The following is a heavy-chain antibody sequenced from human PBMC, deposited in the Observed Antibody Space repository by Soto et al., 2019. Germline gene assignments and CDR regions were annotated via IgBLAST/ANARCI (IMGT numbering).Heavy chain of an antibody. D-gene: IGHD3-16*02. CDR3: ARHLSYYYYGMEV. CDR1: GGTFSSYA. CDR2: MNPNSGNT. Sequence: GASVKVSCKASGGTFSSYAISWVRQAPGQGLEWMGWMNPNSGNTGYAQKFQGRVTMTRNTSISTAYMELSSLRSEDTAVYYCARHLSYYYYGMEVWGQGTTVTVSS. J-gene: IGHJ6*02. V-gene: IGHV1-8*02.